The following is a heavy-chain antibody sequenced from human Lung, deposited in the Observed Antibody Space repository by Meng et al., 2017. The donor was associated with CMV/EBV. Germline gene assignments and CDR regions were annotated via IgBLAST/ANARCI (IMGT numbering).Heavy chain of an antibody. CDR1: GGSISSSSYY. J-gene: IGHJ4*02. CDR2: IYFSGNT. D-gene: IGHD5-24*01. CDR3: VTETGYNYDN. V-gene: IGHV4-39*07. Sequence: QLQLQESGPGQVQPSETLSLPCSVSGGSISSSSYYWGWIRQSPGKGLEWIGSIYFSGNTYYNPSLKSRVTMSVGTAQNKFSLTLRSVTAADTAVYYCVTETGYNYDNWGQGALVTVSS.